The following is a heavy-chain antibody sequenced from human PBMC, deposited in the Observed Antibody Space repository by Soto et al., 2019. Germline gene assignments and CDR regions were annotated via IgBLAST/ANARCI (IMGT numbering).Heavy chain of an antibody. CDR3: GRGGSWAKVDS. Sequence: SVKVSCKASGGTLKNSAVSWVRQAPGQGLEWMGGIIPVFGPALYTQKFQGRVTITADESTNTAFLDVSSLRSEDTAVYYCGRGGSWAKVDSWGPGTLVTVSS. CDR2: IIPVFGPA. J-gene: IGHJ4*02. D-gene: IGHD6-13*01. CDR1: GGTLKNSA. V-gene: IGHV1-69*13.